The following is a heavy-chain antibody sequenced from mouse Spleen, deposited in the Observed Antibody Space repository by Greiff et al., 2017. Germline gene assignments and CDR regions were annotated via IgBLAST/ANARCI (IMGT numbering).Heavy chain of an antibody. V-gene: IGHV1-82*01. J-gene: IGHJ4*01. CDR1: GYAFSSSW. Sequence: QVQLQQSGPELVKPGASVKISCKASGYAFSSSWMNWVKQRPGKGLEWIGRIYPGDGDTNYNGKFKGKATLTADKSSSTAYMQLSSLTSEDSAVYFCARSYDGYYVYAMDYWGQGTSVTVSS. CDR3: ARSYDGYYVYAMDY. CDR2: IYPGDGDT. D-gene: IGHD2-3*01.